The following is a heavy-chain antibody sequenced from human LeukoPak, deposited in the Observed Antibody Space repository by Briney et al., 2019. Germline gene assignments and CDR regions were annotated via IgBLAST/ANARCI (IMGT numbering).Heavy chain of an antibody. D-gene: IGHD3-9*01. CDR1: GYTFTSYG. CDR2: ISAYNGNT. J-gene: IGHJ3*02. CDR3: ARDLNVLRYFDWLLGDAFDI. Sequence: ASVKVSCKASGYTFTSYGISWVRQAPGQGLAWMGWISAYNGNTNYAQKLQGRVTTTTDTSTSTAYMELRSLRSDDTAVYYCARDLNVLRYFDWLLGDAFDIWGQGTMVTVSS. V-gene: IGHV1-18*01.